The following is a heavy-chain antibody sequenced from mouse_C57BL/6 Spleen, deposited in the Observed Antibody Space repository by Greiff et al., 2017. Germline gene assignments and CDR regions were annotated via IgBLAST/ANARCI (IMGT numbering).Heavy chain of an antibody. V-gene: IGHV5-17*01. CDR1: GFTFSDYG. Sequence: EVQRVESGGGLVKPGGSLKLSCAASGFTFSDYGMHWVRQAPEKGLEWVAYISSGSSTIYYADTVKGRFTISRDNAKNTLCLQMTSLSTEDTALYYCARWFYGSSYGWFAYWGQGTLVTVSA. CDR2: ISSGSSTI. CDR3: ARWFYGSSYGWFAY. J-gene: IGHJ3*01. D-gene: IGHD1-1*01.